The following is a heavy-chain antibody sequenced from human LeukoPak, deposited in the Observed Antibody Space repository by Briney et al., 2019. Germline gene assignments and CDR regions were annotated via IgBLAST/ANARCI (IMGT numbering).Heavy chain of an antibody. D-gene: IGHD5-12*01. CDR2: ISGSSGII. CDR1: GFTFNTYT. V-gene: IGHV3-48*01. CDR3: ARDGGYRGYDADC. J-gene: IGHJ4*02. Sequence: PGGSLRLSCAASGFTFNTYTMNWVRQAPGKGLEWVSYISGSSGIIDYADSVRGRFTISRDNAKNSLYLQMNSLRAEDTAVYYCARDGGYRGYDADCWGQGTLVTVSS.